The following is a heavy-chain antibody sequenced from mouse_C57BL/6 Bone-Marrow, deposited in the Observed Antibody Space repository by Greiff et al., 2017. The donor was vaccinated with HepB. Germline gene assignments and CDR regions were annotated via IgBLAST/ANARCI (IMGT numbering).Heavy chain of an antibody. J-gene: IGHJ3*01. CDR2: ILPGSGST. V-gene: IGHV1-9*01. CDR1: GYPFTGYW. CDR3: ARMVFITTVVAGDWFAY. D-gene: IGHD1-1*01. Sequence: QVHVKQSGAELMKPGASVKLSCKAPGYPFTGYWIEWVKQRPGHGLEWIGEILPGSGSTNYNEKFKGKATFTADTSSNTAYMQLSSLTTEDSAIYYCARMVFITTVVAGDWFAYWGQGTLVTVSA.